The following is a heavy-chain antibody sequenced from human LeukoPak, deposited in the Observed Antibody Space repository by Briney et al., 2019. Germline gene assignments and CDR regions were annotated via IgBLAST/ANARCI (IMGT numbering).Heavy chain of an antibody. Sequence: PGGSLRLSCAASGFTFSSYGMHWVRQAPGKGLEWVAVIWYDGSNQYYADSVKGRFTISRDNSKNTLFLQMNSLRAEDTAIYYCARAGAAVGATPGSYYFDYWGQGTLVTVSA. D-gene: IGHD1-26*01. CDR3: ARAGAAVGATPGSYYFDY. CDR1: GFTFSSYG. V-gene: IGHV3-33*01. J-gene: IGHJ4*02. CDR2: IWYDGSNQ.